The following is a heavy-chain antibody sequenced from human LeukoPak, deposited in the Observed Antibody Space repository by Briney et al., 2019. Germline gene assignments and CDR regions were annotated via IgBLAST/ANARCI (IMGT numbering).Heavy chain of an antibody. V-gene: IGHV3-30*02. Sequence: GGSLRLSCVASGVTFATYGMHWVRQAPGKGLEWVAFVRYDGIDKYYGDSVKGRFTISRDNSKNTLYLQMNSLRVEDTAVYFCAKVLPLTFYYMDVWGKGTTVTVS. J-gene: IGHJ6*03. CDR1: GVTFATYG. CDR2: VRYDGIDK. CDR3: AKVLPLTFYYMDV.